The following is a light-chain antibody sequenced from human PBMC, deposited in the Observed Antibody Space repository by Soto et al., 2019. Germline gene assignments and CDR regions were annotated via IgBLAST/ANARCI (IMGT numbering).Light chain of an antibody. J-gene: IGLJ2*01. V-gene: IGLV1-44*01. CDR1: SSNIGTYA. CDR2: RNH. CDR3: AAWDDSLRAVV. Sequence: QSVLTQSPSASATPGQRVTISCSGSSSNIGTYAVNWYQQLPGTAPTLLIFRNHQRPSGVPDRFSGSKSGTSASLAISGPQSEDEADYYCAAWDDSLRAVVFGGGTKLTVL.